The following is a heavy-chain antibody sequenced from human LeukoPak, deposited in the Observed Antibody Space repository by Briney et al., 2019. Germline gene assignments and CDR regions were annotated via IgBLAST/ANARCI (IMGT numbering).Heavy chain of an antibody. CDR3: ARDNSVGDNAWWFDP. V-gene: IGHV1-46*01. CDR1: GYTFTGYY. Sequence: ASVKVSCRASGYTFTGYYMHWVRQAPGQGLEWMGLINPTGGSTGYAQKFQGRVTMTRDMSTSTDYMELSSLRSEDTAIYYCARDNSVGDNAWWFDPWGQGTLVTVSS. J-gene: IGHJ5*02. CDR2: INPTGGST. D-gene: IGHD1-26*01.